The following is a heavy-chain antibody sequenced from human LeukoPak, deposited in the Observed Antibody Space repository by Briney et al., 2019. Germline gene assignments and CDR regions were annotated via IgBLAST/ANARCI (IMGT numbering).Heavy chain of an antibody. CDR2: ISVYNGNT. V-gene: IGHV1-18*01. CDR1: GYTFTSYG. D-gene: IGHD2-15*01. J-gene: IGHJ5*02. CDR3: AKGGYTTWFDP. Sequence: ASVKVSCTASGYTFTSYGITWVRQAPGQGLEWMGWISVYNGNTNYAQKLQGRVTMTTDTSTSTAYMELRSLRSDDTAVYYCAKGGYTTWFDPWDQGTLVTVSS.